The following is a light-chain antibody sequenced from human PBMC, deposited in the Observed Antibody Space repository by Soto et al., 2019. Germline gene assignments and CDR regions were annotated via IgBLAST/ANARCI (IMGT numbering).Light chain of an antibody. CDR3: SSYAGSNNVV. CDR2: EVN. J-gene: IGLJ2*01. Sequence: QSVLTQPPSASGSPGQSVTISCTGTSSDIGRYNYVSWYQQHPGKAPKLMIYEVNKRPSGVPDRFSGSKFGNTASLTVSGLQDEDEADYYCSSYAGSNNVVFAGGTKLTVL. V-gene: IGLV2-8*01. CDR1: SSDIGRYNY.